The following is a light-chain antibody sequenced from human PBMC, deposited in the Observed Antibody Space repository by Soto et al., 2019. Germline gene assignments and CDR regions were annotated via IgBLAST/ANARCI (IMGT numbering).Light chain of an antibody. Sequence: EIVLTQFPGTLSLSPWERATLSCRASQSVGSNYLAWYQQRPGQPPNLLIFGASHRAPDIPDRFSGSGSGTDFTLTISSLQPDDFATYYCQHYNSYSEAFGQGTKVDIK. CDR1: QSVGSNY. V-gene: IGKV3-20*01. CDR3: QHYNSYSEA. CDR2: GAS. J-gene: IGKJ1*01.